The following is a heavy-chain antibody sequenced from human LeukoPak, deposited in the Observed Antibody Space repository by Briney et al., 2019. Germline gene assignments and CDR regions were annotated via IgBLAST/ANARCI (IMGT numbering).Heavy chain of an antibody. D-gene: IGHD6-13*01. V-gene: IGHV3-7*01. Sequence: PGGSLRLSCAASGFIFTNYFMSWVRQAPGKGLEWVASIKHDGSEKYYVDSVRGRFTISRDNTMNSLYLQMSSLRAEDTAVFYCARGGARSSSYYYYGMDVWGLGTTVTVSS. J-gene: IGHJ6*02. CDR2: IKHDGSEK. CDR3: ARGGARSSSYYYYGMDV. CDR1: GFIFTNYF.